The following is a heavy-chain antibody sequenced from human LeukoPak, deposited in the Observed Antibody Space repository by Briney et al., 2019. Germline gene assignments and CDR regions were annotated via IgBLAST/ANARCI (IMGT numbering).Heavy chain of an antibody. Sequence: GESLKISCKGSEYSFTNNWIGWVRQMPGKGLEWMGITYPGDSNTRYSPSFQGQVTISADRSISTAYLQWSSLKASDTAMYYCARPQDGCSSTTCSFDYWGQGTLVTVSS. D-gene: IGHD2-2*01. CDR1: EYSFTNNW. CDR2: TYPGDSNT. CDR3: ARPQDGCSSTTCSFDY. J-gene: IGHJ4*02. V-gene: IGHV5-51*01.